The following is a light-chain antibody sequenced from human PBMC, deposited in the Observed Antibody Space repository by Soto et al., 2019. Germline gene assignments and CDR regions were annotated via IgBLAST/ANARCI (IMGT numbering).Light chain of an antibody. CDR3: QQYVSAPWT. Sequence: EIVLTQSPGTLSLSPGERATLSCRASQSVRSNYLAWYQQKPGQAPRLLIYGASSRATGIPDRFSGSGSGTDFTLTISRLETEDFAVYYCQQYVSAPWTFGQGTKVEIK. CDR1: QSVRSNY. J-gene: IGKJ1*01. V-gene: IGKV3-20*01. CDR2: GAS.